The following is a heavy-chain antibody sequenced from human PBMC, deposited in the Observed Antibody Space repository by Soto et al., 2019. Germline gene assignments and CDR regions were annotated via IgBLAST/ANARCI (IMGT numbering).Heavy chain of an antibody. CDR2: IIPLFGTA. CDR3: ARGHDYGGIYDAFDI. V-gene: IGHV1-69*14. CDR1: GGTFSTSA. D-gene: IGHD3-16*01. Sequence: QVQLVQSGAEVKKPGSSMKVSCKASGGTFSTSAINWVRQAPGHRPEWMGNIIPLFGTADYAQKFQDRVTITADKSTNAAYRELRSLFSEDTAVYYCARGHDYGGIYDAFDIWGQGTVVPISS. J-gene: IGHJ3*02.